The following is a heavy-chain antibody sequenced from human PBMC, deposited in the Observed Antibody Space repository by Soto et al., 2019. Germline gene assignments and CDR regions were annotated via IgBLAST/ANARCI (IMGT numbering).Heavy chain of an antibody. D-gene: IGHD3-3*01. CDR3: ARDFYDFWSGYYPGYGMDV. V-gene: IGHV3-7*03. CDR1: GFTFSSYW. CDR2: IKQDGSEK. Sequence: GGSLRLSCAASGFTFSSYWMSWVRQAPGKGLEWVANIKQDGSEKYYVDSVKGRFTISRDNAKNSLYLQMNSLRAEDTAVYYCARDFYDFWSGYYPGYGMDVWGQGTTVTVSS. J-gene: IGHJ6*02.